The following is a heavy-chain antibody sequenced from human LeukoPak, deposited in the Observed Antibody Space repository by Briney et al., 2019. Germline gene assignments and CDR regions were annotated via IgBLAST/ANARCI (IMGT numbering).Heavy chain of an antibody. J-gene: IGHJ4*02. CDR2: ISVRSNYI. Sequence: PGGSLRPSCAASGYTFSSYSINWVRQAPGKGLEWVSSISVRSNYIYYADSVRGRFRISRDDARDSLYLQMNSLRAEDTAVYYCVRLRRNSDTSGFYYYYDFWGQGTLVTVSS. CDR3: VRLRRNSDTSGFYYYYDF. D-gene: IGHD3-22*01. V-gene: IGHV3-21*01. CDR1: GYTFSSYS.